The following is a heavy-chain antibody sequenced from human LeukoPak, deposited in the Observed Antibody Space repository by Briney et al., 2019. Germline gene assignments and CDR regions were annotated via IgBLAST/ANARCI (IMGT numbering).Heavy chain of an antibody. Sequence: PGGSLRLSCAASGFTFSSYAMSWVRQAPGKGLEWVSAISGSGGSTYYADSVKGRFTISRDNSKNTLYLQMNSLRAEDTAVYYCAKDGRRNDFWSGYYTSLGWYFDLWGRGTLVTVSS. V-gene: IGHV3-23*01. CDR1: GFTFSSYA. CDR2: ISGSGGST. CDR3: AKDGRRNDFWSGYYTSLGWYFDL. J-gene: IGHJ2*01. D-gene: IGHD3-3*01.